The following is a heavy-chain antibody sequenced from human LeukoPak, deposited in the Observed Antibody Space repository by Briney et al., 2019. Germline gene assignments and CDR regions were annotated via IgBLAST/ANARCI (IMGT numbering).Heavy chain of an antibody. CDR1: GFTFSSYG. D-gene: IGHD3-10*01. CDR2: IWYDGSNK. Sequence: PGGSLRLSCAVSGFTFSSYGMHWVRQAPGKGLEWVAVIWYDGSNKYYADSVKGRFTISRDNSKNTLYLQMNSLRAEDTAVYYCARDSNYGSGSFHYWGQGTLVTVSS. J-gene: IGHJ4*02. CDR3: ARDSNYGSGSFHY. V-gene: IGHV3-33*08.